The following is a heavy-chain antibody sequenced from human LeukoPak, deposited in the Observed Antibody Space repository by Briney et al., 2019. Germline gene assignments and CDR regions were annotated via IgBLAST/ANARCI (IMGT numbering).Heavy chain of an antibody. Sequence: SDTLSLTCAVYGESLNYYYWSWIRQSPEKGLEWIGEVFDGKTTNYNPSLKSRVTISAVTSSNQFSLNLKSVTAADTAVYYCASGAWATRLHSWAQGTLVIVSS. V-gene: IGHV4-34*12. D-gene: IGHD5-24*01. CDR2: VFDGKTT. CDR1: GESLNYYY. CDR3: ASGAWATRLHS. J-gene: IGHJ4*02.